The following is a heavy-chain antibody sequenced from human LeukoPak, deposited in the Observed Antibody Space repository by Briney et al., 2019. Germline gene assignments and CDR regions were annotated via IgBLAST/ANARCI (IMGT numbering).Heavy chain of an antibody. D-gene: IGHD6-6*01. V-gene: IGHV1-46*01. CDR1: GYTFTSYY. J-gene: IGHJ4*02. CDR3: ARKGQLKEKGVDY. CDR2: INPSGGST. Sequence: ASVKVSCKASGYTFTSYYMHWMLQAPGQGLEWMGIINPSGGSTSYAQKFQGRVTMTRDTSTSTVYMELSSLRSEDTAVYYCARKGQLKEKGVDYWGQGTLVTVSS.